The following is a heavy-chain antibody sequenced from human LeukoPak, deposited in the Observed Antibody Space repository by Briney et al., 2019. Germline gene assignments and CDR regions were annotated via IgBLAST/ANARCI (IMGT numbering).Heavy chain of an antibody. CDR1: GGSFSGYH. D-gene: IGHD2-2*01. Sequence: PSETLSPTCAVSGGSFSGYHWCWIRQPPGKGLEWIGEITHSGTTNYIPSLKSRVTISMDTSKNQFSLQLSFVTAADTAVYYCARSNLVVVPAVQRASYYMDVWGKGTTVTVSS. CDR3: ARSNLVVVPAVQRASYYMDV. CDR2: ITHSGTT. V-gene: IGHV4-34*01. J-gene: IGHJ6*03.